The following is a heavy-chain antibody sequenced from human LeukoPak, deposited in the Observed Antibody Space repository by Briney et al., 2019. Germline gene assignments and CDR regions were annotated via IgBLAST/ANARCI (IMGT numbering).Heavy chain of an antibody. CDR2: IYPGVSDT. J-gene: IGHJ4*02. D-gene: IGHD3-3*01. Sequence: KPGESLKISCTGSGYTFSSYWIGWVRQMPGKGLEWMGIIYPGVSDTRYSPSLQGQVTISVDTSIGTAYLQWSSLKASDTAIYYCARQNDFRLDYWGQGTLVTVSS. CDR1: GYTFSSYW. CDR3: ARQNDFRLDY. V-gene: IGHV5-51*01.